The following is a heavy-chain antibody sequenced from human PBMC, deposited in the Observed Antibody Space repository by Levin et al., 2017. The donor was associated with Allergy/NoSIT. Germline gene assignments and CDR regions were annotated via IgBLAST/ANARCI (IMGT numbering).Heavy chain of an antibody. J-gene: IGHJ4*02. CDR1: GFSLSTSGVG. CDR3: AHAYTIAVAGHFDY. D-gene: IGHD6-19*01. V-gene: IGHV2-5*02. CDR2: IYWDDDK. Sequence: SGPTLVKPTQTLTLTCTFSGFSLSTSGVGVGWIRQPPGKALEWLALIYWDDDKRYSPSLKSRLTITKDTSKNQVVLTMTNMDPVDTATYYCAHAYTIAVAGHFDYWGQGTLVTVSS.